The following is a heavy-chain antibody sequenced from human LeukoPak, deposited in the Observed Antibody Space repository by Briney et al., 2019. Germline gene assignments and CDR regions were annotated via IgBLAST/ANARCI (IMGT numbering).Heavy chain of an antibody. Sequence: GGSLRLXCAASGFTFSSYGMQWVRQAPGKGLEWVAFIRYDESNKYYADSVKGRFTISRDNSKNTLYLQMNSLRAEDTAVYYCAKVYRGSNWFDPWGQGTLVTVSS. CDR2: IRYDESNK. V-gene: IGHV3-30*02. CDR3: AKVYRGSNWFDP. J-gene: IGHJ5*02. CDR1: GFTFSSYG. D-gene: IGHD1-14*01.